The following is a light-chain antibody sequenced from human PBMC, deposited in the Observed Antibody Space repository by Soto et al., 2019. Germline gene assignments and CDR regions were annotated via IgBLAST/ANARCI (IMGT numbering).Light chain of an antibody. CDR2: GAS. V-gene: IGKV3-20*01. J-gene: IGKJ3*01. Sequence: EIVLTQSPGTLSLSPGERATLSCRASQSVSSSYLAWYQQKPGQAPRLLIYGASSRATGIPDRFSGRGSGTDFTLTISRLEPEDFAAYYCQQYGSSLFTFGPGTKVDIK. CDR3: QQYGSSLFT. CDR1: QSVSSSY.